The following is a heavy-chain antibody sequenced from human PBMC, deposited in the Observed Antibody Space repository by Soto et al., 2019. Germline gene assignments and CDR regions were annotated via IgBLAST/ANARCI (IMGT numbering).Heavy chain of an antibody. J-gene: IGHJ6*02. CDR1: GGSFSGYY. V-gene: IGHV4-34*01. D-gene: IGHD3-10*01. Sequence: PSETLSLTCAVYGGSFSGYYWSWIRQPPGKGLEWIGEINHSGSTNYNPSLKSRVTISVDTSKNQFSLKLSSVTAADTAVYYCARGGVLWFGESFSYYYYGMDVWGQGTTVTVSS. CDR2: INHSGST. CDR3: ARGGVLWFGESFSYYYYGMDV.